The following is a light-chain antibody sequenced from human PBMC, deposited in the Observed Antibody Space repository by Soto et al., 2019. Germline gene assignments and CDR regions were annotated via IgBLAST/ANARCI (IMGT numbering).Light chain of an antibody. CDR1: QSFSGSY. CDR2: GSS. V-gene: IGKV3-20*01. CDR3: QLYLFSTSRWT. Sequence: EIVLTQSPGDLSVSPGDRATLSCRASQSFSGSYLAWYQQKPGQPPRLLIYGSSSRATGIPDRFSGSGSGTEFDLTISIIELEDCAVEDCQLYLFSTSRWTFGQGTKVDIK. J-gene: IGKJ1*01.